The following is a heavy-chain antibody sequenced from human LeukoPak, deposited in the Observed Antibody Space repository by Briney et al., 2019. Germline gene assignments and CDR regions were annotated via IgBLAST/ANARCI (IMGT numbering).Heavy chain of an antibody. CDR3: AKEVRPNDY. CDR2: ITGSDGRT. J-gene: IGHJ4*02. Sequence: GGSLRLSCAASGFTFSSYGMSWVRQAPGKGLEWVSSITGSDGRTFYADSVKGRFSISRDNSKNTLYLQMNSLRAEDTAIYYCAKEVRPNDYWGQGTLVTVSS. V-gene: IGHV3-23*01. CDR1: GFTFSSYG. D-gene: IGHD1-1*01.